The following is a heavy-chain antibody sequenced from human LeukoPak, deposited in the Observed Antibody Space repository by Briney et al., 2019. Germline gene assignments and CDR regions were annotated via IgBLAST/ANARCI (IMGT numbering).Heavy chain of an antibody. J-gene: IGHJ4*02. CDR1: GYTFTSYA. V-gene: IGHV1-3*01. D-gene: IGHD2-2*01. CDR2: INAGNGNT. CDR3: ARSIVVVPAALGY. Sequence: ASVKVSCKASGYTFTSYAMHWVRQAPGQRLEWMGWINAGNGNTKYSQKFQGRVTITRDTSASTAYMELSSLRSEDTAVYYCARSIVVVPAALGYWGQGTLVTVSS.